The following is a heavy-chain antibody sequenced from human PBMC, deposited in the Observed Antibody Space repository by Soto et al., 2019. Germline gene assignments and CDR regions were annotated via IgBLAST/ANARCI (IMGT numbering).Heavy chain of an antibody. D-gene: IGHD3-10*01. CDR1: GFTVSNNY. J-gene: IGHJ6*02. V-gene: IGHV3-53*04. CDR3: ATMVRGVITYYYYYGMDV. CDR2: IYSGGNT. Sequence: HPGGSLRLSCAASGFTVSNNYMSWVRQAPGKGLEWVSFIYSGGNTYYAESVKGRFTISRHNSKNTLYLQMNSLRAEDTAVYYCATMVRGVITYYYYYGMDVWGQGTTVTVSS.